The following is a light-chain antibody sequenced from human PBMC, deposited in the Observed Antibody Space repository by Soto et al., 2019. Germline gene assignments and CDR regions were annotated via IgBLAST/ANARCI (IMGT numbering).Light chain of an antibody. Sequence: TQSPSSLSASVGDRVTITCRASQSISSWLAWYQQKPGQAPRLLIYDASYRAPGIPARFSGSGSGTDFTLTISRLEPEDFALYYCQQYGGSPITFGLGTRLEIK. CDR3: QQYGGSPIT. V-gene: IGKV3-11*01. J-gene: IGKJ5*01. CDR1: QSISSW. CDR2: DAS.